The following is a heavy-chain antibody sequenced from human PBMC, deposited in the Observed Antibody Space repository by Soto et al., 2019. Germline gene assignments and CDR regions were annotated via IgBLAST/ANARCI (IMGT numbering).Heavy chain of an antibody. J-gene: IGHJ6*02. CDR1: GFTFSSYG. V-gene: IGHV3-33*01. D-gene: IGHD3-3*01. CDR3: ARGPAYDFWSGYPPGYYGMDV. Sequence: GSLRLSCAASGFTFSSYGMHWVRQAPGKGLEWVAVIWYDGSNKYYADSVKGRFTISRDNSKNTLYLQMNSLRAEDTAVYYCARGPAYDFWSGYPPGYYGMDVWGQGTTVTVSS. CDR2: IWYDGSNK.